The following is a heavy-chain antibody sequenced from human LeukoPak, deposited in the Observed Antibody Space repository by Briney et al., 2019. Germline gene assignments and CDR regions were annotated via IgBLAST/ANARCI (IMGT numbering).Heavy chain of an antibody. D-gene: IGHD2-2*01. J-gene: IGHJ4*02. Sequence: GGSLRLSCAASGFTFSSYEMNWVRQAPGKGLEWVSYISSSGSTIYYAGSVKGRFTISRDNAKNSLYLQMNSLRAEDTAVYHCAREEIVPAAYFDYWGQGTLVTVSS. CDR1: GFTFSSYE. CDR2: ISSSGSTI. CDR3: AREEIVPAAYFDY. V-gene: IGHV3-48*03.